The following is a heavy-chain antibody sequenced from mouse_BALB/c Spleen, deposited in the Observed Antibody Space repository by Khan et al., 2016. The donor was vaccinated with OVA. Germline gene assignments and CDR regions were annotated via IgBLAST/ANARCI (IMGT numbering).Heavy chain of an antibody. J-gene: IGHJ1*01. Sequence: VQLKQSGAELVKPGASVKLSCTASGFNIKDTYLHWVKQRPEQGLEWIGRIAPANGNTQYDPKFQGKATIISDTSSNTFYLQLNSLTSEDTAVYYCARPSYDPRDFEVWGAGTTVTVSS. CDR1: GFNIKDTY. D-gene: IGHD2-3*01. V-gene: IGHV14-3*02. CDR2: IAPANGNT. CDR3: ARPSYDPRDFEV.